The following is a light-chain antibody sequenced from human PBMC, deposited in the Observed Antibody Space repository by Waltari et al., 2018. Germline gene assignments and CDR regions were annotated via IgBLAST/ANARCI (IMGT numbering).Light chain of an antibody. V-gene: IGKV3-20*01. Sequence: EIVLTQSPGTLSLSPGERATLSCRASQSISSLFLAWYQHKPGQAPRLVIYGASSRLTGIPARFSGSGSGTDFTLTISKLEPEDFAVYYCHQYSTSPYTFGQGTKLQI. J-gene: IGKJ2*01. CDR1: QSISSLF. CDR2: GAS. CDR3: HQYSTSPYT.